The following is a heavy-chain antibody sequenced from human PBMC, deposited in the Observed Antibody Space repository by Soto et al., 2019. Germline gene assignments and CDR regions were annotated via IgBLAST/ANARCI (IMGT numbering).Heavy chain of an antibody. J-gene: IGHJ4*02. Sequence: VQLLESGGGLVQPGGSLRLSCVVSGFTFPNYGVTWVRQAPGKGLEWVAGFSGGRGTTHYRDSVKGRFTISTDDSKSTAYLQMTSLGVDDTAVYYCVKWNGYGDCWGQGTLVTVSS. D-gene: IGHD1-1*01. CDR3: VKWNGYGDC. V-gene: IGHV3-23*01. CDR1: GFTFPNYG. CDR2: FSGGRGTT.